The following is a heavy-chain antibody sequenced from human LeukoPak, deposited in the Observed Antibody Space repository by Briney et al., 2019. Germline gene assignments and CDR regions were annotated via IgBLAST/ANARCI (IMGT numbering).Heavy chain of an antibody. D-gene: IGHD3-22*01. CDR2: IYYSGSI. CDR3: ARSTMIGYFDY. CDR1: GGSISSGDYY. V-gene: IGHV4-30-4*08. Sequence: PSETLSLTCTVSGGSISSGDYYWSWIRQPPGKGLEWIGYIYYSGSIYYNPSLKSRVTISVDTTKNQFSLKLSSVTAADTAVYYCARSTMIGYFDYWGQGTLVTVSS. J-gene: IGHJ4*02.